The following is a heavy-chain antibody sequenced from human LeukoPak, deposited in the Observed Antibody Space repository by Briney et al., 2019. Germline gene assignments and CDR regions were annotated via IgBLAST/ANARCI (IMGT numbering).Heavy chain of an antibody. V-gene: IGHV3-74*01. D-gene: IGHD1-26*01. CDR1: GFTFSTYW. CDR3: VRLVGAS. CDR2: INTDGSTT. J-gene: IGHJ5*02. Sequence: PGGSLRLSCAASGFTFSTYWMHWVRQTPGKGLVWVSRINTDGSTTVYADSVRGRFTISRDNAKNMLYLQMNSLRAEDTAVYYCVRLVGASWGQGTLVTVSS.